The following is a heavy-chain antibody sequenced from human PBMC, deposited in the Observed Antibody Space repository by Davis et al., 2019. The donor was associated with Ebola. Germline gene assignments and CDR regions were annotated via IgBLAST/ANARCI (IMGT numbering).Heavy chain of an antibody. CDR2: IIPIFGTA. Sequence: AASVKVSCKASGGTFSSYAISWVRQAPGQGLEWMGGIIPIFGTANYAQKFQGRVTITADESTSTAYMELSSLRSEDTAVYYCAREGEATGRGYYYYGMDVWGQGTTVTVSS. V-gene: IGHV1-69*13. CDR1: GGTFSSYA. D-gene: IGHD1-26*01. J-gene: IGHJ6*02. CDR3: AREGEATGRGYYYYGMDV.